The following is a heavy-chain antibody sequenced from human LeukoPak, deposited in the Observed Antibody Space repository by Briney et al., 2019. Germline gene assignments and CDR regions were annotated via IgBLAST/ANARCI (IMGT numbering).Heavy chain of an antibody. Sequence: GGSLRLSCAASGFTFSDSYMSWIRQAPGEGLEWLSYISSSGSSIYYADSVKGRFTISRDSAKNSLYLQMNNLRAEDTAVYYCARDGSAYSYYFDYWGQGTLVTVSS. CDR2: ISSSGSSI. J-gene: IGHJ4*02. D-gene: IGHD3-22*01. CDR1: GFTFSDSY. CDR3: ARDGSAYSYYFDY. V-gene: IGHV3-11*01.